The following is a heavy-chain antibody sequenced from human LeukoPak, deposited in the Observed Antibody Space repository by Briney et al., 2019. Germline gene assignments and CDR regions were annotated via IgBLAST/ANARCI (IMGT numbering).Heavy chain of an antibody. CDR3: ARDPPAVAANTYG. CDR1: GVTVSNND. CDR2: IYSGGST. D-gene: IGHD6-6*01. J-gene: IGHJ4*02. V-gene: IGHV3-66*01. Sequence: GESLRLSCAASGVTVSNNDMNWVRQAPGKGLEWVSLIYSGGSTYYADSVKGRFTISRDNSKNTLYLQMNSLRAEDTAVYYCARDPPAVAANTYGWGQGTLVTASS.